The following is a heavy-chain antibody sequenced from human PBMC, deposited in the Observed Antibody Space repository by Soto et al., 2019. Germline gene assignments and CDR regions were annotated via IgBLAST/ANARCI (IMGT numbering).Heavy chain of an antibody. CDR3: ARSGGDTAMARHDANWFDP. CDR2: INPNSGGT. D-gene: IGHD5-18*01. V-gene: IGHV1-2*04. J-gene: IGHJ5*02. Sequence: SVEVSCEASCYTFTGYYMHWVRQAPVQGLEWMGWINPNSGGTNYAQKFQGWVTMTRDTSISTAYMELSRLRSDDTAVYYCARSGGDTAMARHDANWFDPWGQGTLVTVYS. CDR1: CYTFTGYY.